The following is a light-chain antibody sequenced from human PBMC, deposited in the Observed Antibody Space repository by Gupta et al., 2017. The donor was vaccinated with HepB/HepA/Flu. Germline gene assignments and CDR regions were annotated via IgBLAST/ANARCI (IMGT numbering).Light chain of an antibody. CDR2: DAS. J-gene: IGKJ1*01. V-gene: IGKV3D-20*01. Sequence: EIVLTQSPATLSLSPGERATLSCGASQTISNDYLVWYQQKPGLAPRLLIYDASRRATGIPARFSGSGSGTDFTLIINRLEPEDFAVYYCQQYGRSPQTFGQGTKVEIK. CDR3: QQYGRSPQT. CDR1: QTISNDY.